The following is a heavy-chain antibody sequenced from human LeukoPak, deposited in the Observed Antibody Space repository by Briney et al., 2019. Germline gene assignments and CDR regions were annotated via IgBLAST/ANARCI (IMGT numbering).Heavy chain of an antibody. J-gene: IGHJ4*02. V-gene: IGHV4-59*01. CDR3: ARGPLYYYDSSGYYFDY. Sequence: SETLSLTCTVSGGSISSYYWSWIRQLPGKGLEWIGYIYYSGSTNYNPSLKSRVAISVDTSKNQFSLKLSSVTAADTAVYYCARGPLYYYDSSGYYFDYWGQGTLVTVSS. CDR1: GGSISSYY. CDR2: IYYSGST. D-gene: IGHD3-22*01.